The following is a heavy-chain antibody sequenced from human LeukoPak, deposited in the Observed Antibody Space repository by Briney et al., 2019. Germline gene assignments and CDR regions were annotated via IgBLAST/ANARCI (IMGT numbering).Heavy chain of an antibody. Sequence: GGSLRLSCTASGITVSSNYMSWVRQAPGKGLEWVSIIYRGDSTDYADSVKGRFTISRDNSKDSLYLQMNSLTTDDTALYYCGTWAFYHSLDVWGQGTTVTVSS. D-gene: IGHD2/OR15-2a*01. J-gene: IGHJ6*02. CDR2: IYRGDST. V-gene: IGHV3-53*05. CDR3: GTWAFYHSLDV. CDR1: GITVSSNY.